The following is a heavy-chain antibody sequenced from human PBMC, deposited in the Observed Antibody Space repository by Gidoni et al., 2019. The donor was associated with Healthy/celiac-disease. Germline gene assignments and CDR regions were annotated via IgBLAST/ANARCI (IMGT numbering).Heavy chain of an antibody. CDR2: IYYSGST. J-gene: IGHJ6*02. CDR3: ARVRQWPNLGDYYYGMDV. CDR1: GGSTSSRGYY. Sequence: QVQLQESGPGLVKPSQTLSLTCPVSGGSTSSRGYYWSWIRQHPGKGLEWIGYIYYSGSTYYNPSLKSRVTISVDTSKNQFSLKLSSVTAADTAVYYCARVRQWPNLGDYYYGMDVWGQGTTVTVSS. V-gene: IGHV4-31*03. D-gene: IGHD6-19*01.